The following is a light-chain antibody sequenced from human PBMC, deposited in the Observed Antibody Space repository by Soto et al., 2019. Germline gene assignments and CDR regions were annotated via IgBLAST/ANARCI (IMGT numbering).Light chain of an antibody. CDR1: HGVSGW. CDR3: QQSKTFPFT. V-gene: IGKV1-12*01. Sequence: IQMTQSPSSVSASVGATVTLSCQTSHGVSGWLAWYQQKPGKAPTLLIYTVSNLQSGVPSRFSGSGSGTDFSLTITNRQPEDFATYFCQQSKTFPFTFGPGTKVEVK. J-gene: IGKJ3*01. CDR2: TVS.